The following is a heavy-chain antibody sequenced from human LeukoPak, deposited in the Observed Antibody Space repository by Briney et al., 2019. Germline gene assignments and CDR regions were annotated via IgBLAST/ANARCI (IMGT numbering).Heavy chain of an antibody. CDR2: INPSGGST. J-gene: IGHJ4*02. D-gene: IGHD3-22*01. CDR1: GYTFTSYY. V-gene: IGHV1-46*01. CDR3: ARAPPDSSGYPLDY. Sequence: ASVKVSCKASGYTFTSYYTRWVRQAPGQGLEWMGIINPSGGSTSYAQKFQGRVTMTRDTSTSTVYMELSRLRSDDTAVYYYARAPPDSSGYPLDYWGQGTLVTVSS.